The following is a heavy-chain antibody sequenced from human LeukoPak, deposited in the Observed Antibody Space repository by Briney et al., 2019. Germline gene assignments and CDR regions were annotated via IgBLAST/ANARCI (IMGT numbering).Heavy chain of an antibody. V-gene: IGHV3-30*02. Sequence: GGSLRLSCAASEFTFSSYGIHWVRQAPGKGLEWVAFIRYDGKNEYYADSVKGRFTISRDNSKNTVYLQMNSLRTEDTALYYCAKDLGGFYGSGSPDYWGQGTLVTVSS. CDR3: AKDLGGFYGSGSPDY. CDR1: EFTFSSYG. CDR2: IRYDGKNE. D-gene: IGHD3-10*01. J-gene: IGHJ4*02.